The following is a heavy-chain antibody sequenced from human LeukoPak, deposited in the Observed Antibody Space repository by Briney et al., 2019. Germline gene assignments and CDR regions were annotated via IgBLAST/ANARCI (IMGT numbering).Heavy chain of an antibody. CDR2: IKQDGSEK. D-gene: IGHD6-19*01. V-gene: IGHV3-7*01. CDR3: ARGSIAVADDY. Sequence: GGSLRLSCAASGFTFSSYWMSWVRQAPGKGLEWVANIKQDGSEKYYVDSVKGRFTISRDNSKNTLYLQMNSLRAEDTAVYYCARGSIAVADDYWGQGTLVTVSS. J-gene: IGHJ4*02. CDR1: GFTFSSYW.